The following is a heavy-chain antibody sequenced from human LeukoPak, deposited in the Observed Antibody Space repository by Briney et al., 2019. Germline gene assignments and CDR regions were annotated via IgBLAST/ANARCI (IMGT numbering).Heavy chain of an antibody. Sequence: PGGSLRLSCAASGFTFSDYYRSWIRHAPGKGRVWVAYISSSGRTIYHADSVKGRFTISKDNAKNSQYLQMNSLRAEDTAVYYCARDIPCSGGSCSFYWGQGALVTVSS. CDR3: ARDIPCSGGSCSFY. CDR1: GFTFSDYY. D-gene: IGHD2-15*01. CDR2: ISSSGRTI. J-gene: IGHJ4*02. V-gene: IGHV3-11*04.